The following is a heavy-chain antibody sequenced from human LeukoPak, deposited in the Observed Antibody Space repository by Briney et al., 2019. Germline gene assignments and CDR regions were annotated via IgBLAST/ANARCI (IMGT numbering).Heavy chain of an antibody. D-gene: IGHD5/OR15-5a*01. V-gene: IGHV4-39*01. CDR3: GAPRVGPLRPLDF. Sequence: SETLSLTCTVSSGSMNTNSYYWVWIRQPPGKGLEWIGNVNSGGTTYYNLALESRVIISLDTSKNQFSLKLTSVTAADTAIYFCGAPRVGPLRPLDFWGQGTLVTVSS. CDR1: SGSMNTNSYY. CDR2: VNSGGTT. J-gene: IGHJ4*01.